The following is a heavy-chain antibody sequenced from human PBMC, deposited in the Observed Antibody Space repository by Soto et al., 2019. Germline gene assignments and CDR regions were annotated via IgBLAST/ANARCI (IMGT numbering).Heavy chain of an antibody. V-gene: IGHV3-11*01. CDR2: ITYNGDTI. J-gene: IGHJ3*02. Sequence: QVQLVDSGGGLVKPGGSLRLSCAASGFTFSDYYMTLILQAPGQGLEWLSYITYNGDTIYYADCVKGRFTISRDNANNSLDLAMNSLRAEDTAIYYCARLRPMNTGGTFDIWGPGTMVSVSS. CDR3: ARLRPMNTGGTFDI. D-gene: IGHD4-4*01. CDR1: GFTFSDYY.